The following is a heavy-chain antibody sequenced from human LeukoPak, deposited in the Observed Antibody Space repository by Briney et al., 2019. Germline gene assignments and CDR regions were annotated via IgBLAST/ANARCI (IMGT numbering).Heavy chain of an antibody. CDR1: GFTFSSYS. J-gene: IGHJ4*02. CDR2: ISSGSSTI. Sequence: GGSLTLSCAASGFTFSSYSMNWVRQAPGKGLEGVSYISSGSSTIYYADSVKGRFTISRDNAKNSLYLQMNSLRAEDTAVYYCAGYGSGSYYKLAYWGQGTLVTVSS. D-gene: IGHD3-10*01. V-gene: IGHV3-48*01. CDR3: AGYGSGSYYKLAY.